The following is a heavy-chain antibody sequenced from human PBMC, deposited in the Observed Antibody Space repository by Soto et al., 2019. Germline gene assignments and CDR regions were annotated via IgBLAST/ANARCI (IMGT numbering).Heavy chain of an antibody. CDR3: ARVGFGELLAHGMDV. CDR2: IYYSGST. V-gene: IGHV4-30-4*01. Sequence: QVQLQESGPGLVKPSQTLSLTCTVSGGSISSGDYYWSWIRQPPGKGLEWIGYIYYSGSTYYNPCLKSRVTISVDTSKNQFSLKLSSVTAADTAVYYCARVGFGELLAHGMDVWGQGTTVTVSS. D-gene: IGHD3-10*01. J-gene: IGHJ6*02. CDR1: GGSISSGDYY.